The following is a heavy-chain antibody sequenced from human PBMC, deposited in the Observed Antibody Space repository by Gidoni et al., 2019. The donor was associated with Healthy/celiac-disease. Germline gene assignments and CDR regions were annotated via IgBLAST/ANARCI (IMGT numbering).Heavy chain of an antibody. CDR3: ARVRHQSLIAARPRFDY. D-gene: IGHD6-6*01. J-gene: IGHJ4*02. CDR1: GYTFTSYD. Sequence: QVQLVQSGAEVKKPGASVKVSCKASGYTFTSYDINWVRQATGQGLEWMGWMNPNSGNTGYAQKFQGRVTMTRNTSISTAYMELSSLRSEDTAVYYCARVRHQSLIAARPRFDYWGQGTLVTVSS. CDR2: MNPNSGNT. V-gene: IGHV1-8*01.